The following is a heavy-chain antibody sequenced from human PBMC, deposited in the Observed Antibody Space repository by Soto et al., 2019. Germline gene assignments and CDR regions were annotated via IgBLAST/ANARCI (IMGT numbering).Heavy chain of an antibody. V-gene: IGHV3-33*01. J-gene: IGHJ6*02. Sequence: GGSLRLSCAASGFTFSSYGMHWVRQAPGKGLEWVAVIWYDGSNKYYADSVKGRFTISRDNSKNTLYLQMNSLRAEDTAVYYCARVGSSSWYESYYYGMDVWGQGTTVTGS. CDR2: IWYDGSNK. CDR1: GFTFSSYG. CDR3: ARVGSSSWYESYYYGMDV. D-gene: IGHD6-13*01.